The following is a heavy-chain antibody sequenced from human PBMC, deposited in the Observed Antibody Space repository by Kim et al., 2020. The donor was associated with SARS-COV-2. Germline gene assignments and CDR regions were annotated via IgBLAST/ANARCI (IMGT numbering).Heavy chain of an antibody. J-gene: IGHJ4*02. CDR2: ISYDGSNK. D-gene: IGHD3-16*01. Sequence: GGSLRLSCAASGFTFSSYGMHWVRQAPGKGLEWVAVISYDGSNKYYADSVKGRFTISRDNSKNTLYLQMNSLRAEDTAVYYCAKDPFGWGQGTLVTVSS. V-gene: IGHV3-30*18. CDR3: AKDPFG. CDR1: GFTFSSYG.